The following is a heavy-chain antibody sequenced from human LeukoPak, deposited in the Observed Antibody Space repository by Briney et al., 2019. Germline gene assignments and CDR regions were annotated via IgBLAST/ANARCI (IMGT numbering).Heavy chain of an antibody. V-gene: IGHV3-7*03. J-gene: IGHJ4*02. CDR3: ARGCSGGSCVDY. Sequence: PGGSLRLSCAASGFTFSSYWMSWVRQAPGKGLEWVANIKQDGSEKYYVDSVKGRFTISRDNAENSLCLQMYSLRAEDTAVYYCARGCSGGSCVDYWGQGTLVTVSS. D-gene: IGHD2-15*01. CDR2: IKQDGSEK. CDR1: GFTFSSYW.